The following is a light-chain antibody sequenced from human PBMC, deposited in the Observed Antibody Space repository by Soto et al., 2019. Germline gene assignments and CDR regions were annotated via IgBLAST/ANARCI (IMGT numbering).Light chain of an antibody. CDR2: DIS. V-gene: IGKV1-33*01. J-gene: IGKJ3*01. Sequence: DIQMTQSPSSLSASVGDRVTITCRASQAISNYLNWYQHKPGKAPKLLIYDISNLEAGVPSRFSGSGSGTDYTFTISSLHPEDIATYYCQQYDNLPFTFGPGTKVDIK. CDR3: QQYDNLPFT. CDR1: QAISNY.